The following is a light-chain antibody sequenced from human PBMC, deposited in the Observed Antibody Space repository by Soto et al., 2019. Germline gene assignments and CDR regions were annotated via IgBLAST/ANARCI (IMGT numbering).Light chain of an antibody. CDR1: QGISNY. V-gene: IGKV1-27*01. CDR3: QKYSRVPV. CDR2: AAS. Sequence: DIQMTQSPSSLSASVGDRVTITCRASQGISNYIAWYQQKPAKAPKLLIYAASTLQSGVPSRLSGSGYGTAFTLTINSVQPEDVATYSCQKYSRVPVVGPGTNVDI. J-gene: IGKJ3*01.